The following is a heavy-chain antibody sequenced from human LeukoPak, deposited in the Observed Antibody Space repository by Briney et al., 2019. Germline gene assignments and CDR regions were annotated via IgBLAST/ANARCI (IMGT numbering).Heavy chain of an antibody. D-gene: IGHD3-22*01. Sequence: GGSLRLSCAASGFTFSSYAMSWVRQAPGKGLEWVSAISGSGGSTYYADSVKGRFTISRDNSKNTLYLQMNSLRAEDTAVYYCARGGYYDSSGYGLDYWGQGTLVTVSS. J-gene: IGHJ4*02. CDR2: ISGSGGST. CDR3: ARGGYYDSSGYGLDY. V-gene: IGHV3-23*01. CDR1: GFTFSSYA.